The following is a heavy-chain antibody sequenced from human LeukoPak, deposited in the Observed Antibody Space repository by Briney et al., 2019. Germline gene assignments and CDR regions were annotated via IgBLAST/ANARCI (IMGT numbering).Heavy chain of an antibody. CDR1: GGTFSSYA. V-gene: IGHV1-69*13. Sequence: SVKVSCKASGGTFSSYAISWVRQATGQGLEWMGGIIPIFGTANYAQKFQGRVTITADESTSTAYMELSSLRSEDTAVYYCARDMVRLPYYYYYMDVWGKGTTVTVSS. J-gene: IGHJ6*03. CDR2: IIPIFGTA. CDR3: ARDMVRLPYYYYYMDV. D-gene: IGHD3-10*01.